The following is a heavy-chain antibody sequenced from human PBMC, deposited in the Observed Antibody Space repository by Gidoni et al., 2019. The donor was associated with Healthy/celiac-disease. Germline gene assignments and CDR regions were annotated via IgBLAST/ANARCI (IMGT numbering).Heavy chain of an antibody. CDR1: GGSFSGYY. CDR2: INHSGST. V-gene: IGHV4-34*01. Sequence: QVQLQQWGAGLLKPSETLSLTCAVYGGSFSGYYRSWIRQPPGKGLEWMWEINHSGSTNYNPSLKSRVTISVDTSKNQFSLKLSSVTAADTAVYYCARPRYCSGGSCPGFYWFDPWGQGTLVTVSS. J-gene: IGHJ5*02. CDR3: ARPRYCSGGSCPGFYWFDP. D-gene: IGHD2-15*01.